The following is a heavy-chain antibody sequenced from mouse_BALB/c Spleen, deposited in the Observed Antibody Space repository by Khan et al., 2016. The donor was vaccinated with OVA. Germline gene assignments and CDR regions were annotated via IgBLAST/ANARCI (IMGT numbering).Heavy chain of an antibody. J-gene: IGHJ3*01. D-gene: IGHD2-1*01. CDR3: ARSPYGNFAY. CDR1: GFTFSTYA. V-gene: IGHV5-9-3*01. Sequence: EVQGVESGGGLVKPGGSLKLSCAASGFTFSTYAMSWVRQTPEKRLGWVATISSDGDYTYYPDNVTGRFTISRDNAKNTLYLQMSSLRSEDTDMYYCARSPYGNFAYWGQGTLVTVSA. CDR2: ISSDGDYT.